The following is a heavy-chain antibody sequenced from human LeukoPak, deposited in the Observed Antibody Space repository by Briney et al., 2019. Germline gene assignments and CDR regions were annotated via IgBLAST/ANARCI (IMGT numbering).Heavy chain of an antibody. D-gene: IGHD4-17*01. V-gene: IGHV3-11*06. CDR1: GFSFSDNY. CDR3: ARDRELTTADY. CDR2: ISNSGSYT. Sequence: GGSLRLSCAASGFSFSDNYMSWIRQAPGKGLEWVSYISNSGSYTNYPDSVKGRFTISRDNSKNTVYLQMNSLRAEDTAVYYCARDRELTTADYWGQGTLVTVSS. J-gene: IGHJ4*02.